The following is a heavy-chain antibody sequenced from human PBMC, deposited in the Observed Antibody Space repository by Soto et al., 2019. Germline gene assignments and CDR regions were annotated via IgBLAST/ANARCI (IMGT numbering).Heavy chain of an antibody. CDR3: PTVGLPHFCLLPARFDY. CDR1: GFTFSSYG. Sequence: PGGSLRLSCAASGFTFSSYGMHWVRQAPGKGLEWVAVISYDGSNKYYADSVKGRFTISRDNSKNTLYLQMNSLRAEDTAVYYTPTVGLPHFCLLPARFDYWGRGTLVTVSS. CDR2: ISYDGSNK. V-gene: IGHV3-30*03. D-gene: IGHD3-3*02. J-gene: IGHJ4*02.